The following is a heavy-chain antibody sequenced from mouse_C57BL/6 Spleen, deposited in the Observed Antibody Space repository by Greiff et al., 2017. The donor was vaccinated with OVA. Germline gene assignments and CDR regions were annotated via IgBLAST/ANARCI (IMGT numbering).Heavy chain of an antibody. CDR3: AREILRLYYFDY. D-gene: IGHD1-1*01. CDR1: GFTFSSYA. CDR2: ISDGGSYT. Sequence: EVMLVESGGGLVKPGGSLKLSCAASGFTFSSYAMSWVRQTPEKRLEWVATISDGGSYTYYPDNVKGRFTISRDNAKNNLYLQMSHLKSEDTAMYYCAREILRLYYFDYWGQGTTLTVSS. J-gene: IGHJ2*01. V-gene: IGHV5-4*01.